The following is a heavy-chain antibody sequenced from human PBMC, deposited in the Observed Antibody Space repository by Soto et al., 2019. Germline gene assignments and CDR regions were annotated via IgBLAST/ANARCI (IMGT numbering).Heavy chain of an antibody. Sequence: SVKVSCKASGGTFSSYAITWVRQAPGQGLEWMGGIIPIFGTANYAQKFQARVTITADESTSTAYMELSSLRSEDTAVYYCARDRGPSSGYYPYWFDLWGQGTLVTVSS. CDR3: ARDRGPSSGYYPYWFDL. D-gene: IGHD3-22*01. CDR1: GGTFSSYA. V-gene: IGHV1-69*13. CDR2: IIPIFGTA. J-gene: IGHJ5*02.